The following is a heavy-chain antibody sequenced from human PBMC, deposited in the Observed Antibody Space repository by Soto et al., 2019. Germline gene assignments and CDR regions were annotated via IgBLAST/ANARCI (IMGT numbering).Heavy chain of an antibody. D-gene: IGHD1-7*01. J-gene: IGHJ6*02. V-gene: IGHV1-18*01. Sequence: QVQLVQSGAEVKKPGASVKVSCKASGYTFTSYGISWVRQAPGQGLEWMGWISAYNGNTNYAQKLQGRVTMTTDTSTSTAYMELRSLRADDTAVYYCAREDNWNYEVQAPFYGMDVWGQGTTVTVSS. CDR1: GYTFTSYG. CDR3: AREDNWNYEVQAPFYGMDV. CDR2: ISAYNGNT.